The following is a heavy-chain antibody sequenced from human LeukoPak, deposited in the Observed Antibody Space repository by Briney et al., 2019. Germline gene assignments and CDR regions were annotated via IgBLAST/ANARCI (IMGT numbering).Heavy chain of an antibody. D-gene: IGHD3-16*01. Sequence: GGSLTLSCAASGPTFSTCSISWVRQAPGKGLEWVSTISGSDGYTYYADSVKGRLTISRDNFTNRLFLQRTSLRVEDAAVYDCAKMDLFRFGGYQPFDSWGQGTPITVSS. CDR1: GPTFSTCS. V-gene: IGHV3-23*01. CDR3: AKMDLFRFGGYQPFDS. J-gene: IGHJ4*02. CDR2: ISGSDGYT.